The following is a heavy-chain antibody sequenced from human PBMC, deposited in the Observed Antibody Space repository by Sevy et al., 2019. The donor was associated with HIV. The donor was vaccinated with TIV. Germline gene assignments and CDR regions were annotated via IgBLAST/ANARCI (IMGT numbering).Heavy chain of an antibody. Sequence: GGSLRLSCTASGFTFSSYDMNWVRQAPGKGLEWVSVISGPGYGTNYADSVKGRFTISRDNSKNTLYLQMNSLRDDDTAVYYCAKALNPALESMLEVNLRSLKGFDVWGQGTMVTVSS. J-gene: IGHJ3*01. CDR1: GFTFSSYD. CDR2: ISGPGYGT. CDR3: AKALNPALESMLEVNLRSLKGFDV. D-gene: IGHD3-22*01. V-gene: IGHV3-23*01.